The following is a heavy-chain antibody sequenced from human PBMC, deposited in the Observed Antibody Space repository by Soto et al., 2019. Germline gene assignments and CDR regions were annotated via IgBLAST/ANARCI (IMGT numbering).Heavy chain of an antibody. Sequence: EVHLVESGGGLVQPGGSLRLSCAASGFNFSKYPMHWVRLAPGKGLAYVSAISSDGGTTFYADSVRGRFTMSRDNLKNTLYLQMRTLRVEDMAVYYCARGLIPYGLDVWGQGTTVTIS. D-gene: IGHD2-8*01. CDR1: GFNFSKYP. CDR2: ISSDGGTT. V-gene: IGHV3-64*07. J-gene: IGHJ6*02. CDR3: ARGLIPYGLDV.